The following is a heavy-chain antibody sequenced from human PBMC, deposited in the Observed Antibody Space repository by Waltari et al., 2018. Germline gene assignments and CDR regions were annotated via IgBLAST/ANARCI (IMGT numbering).Heavy chain of an antibody. CDR2: IIGYNHYI. J-gene: IGHJ5*02. Sequence: EVQLVESGGGLVKPGGSLRLSCVGSGLTFRRHSMNWVRQSPGKGVVVAASIIGYNHYIYLVDSVKGRFTFSSDDAKNSLYLQMNSLRVEDTAVYYCARDSMIRGIASHFGNYFDTWGQGNLVIVSS. CDR3: ARDSMIRGIASHFGNYFDT. CDR1: GLTFRRHS. D-gene: IGHD3-10*01. V-gene: IGHV3-21*02.